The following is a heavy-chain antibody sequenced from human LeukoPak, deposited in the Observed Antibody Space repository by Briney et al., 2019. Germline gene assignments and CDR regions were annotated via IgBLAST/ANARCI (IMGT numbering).Heavy chain of an antibody. J-gene: IGHJ4*02. Sequence: SETLSLTCTVSGGSISSYYWSRIRQPPGKGLEWIGYIYYSGSTNYNPSLKSRVTISVDTSKNQFSLKLSSVTAADTAVYYCARETSGYTDYWGQGTLVTVSS. CDR1: GGSISSYY. V-gene: IGHV4-59*01. D-gene: IGHD5-12*01. CDR3: ARETSGYTDY. CDR2: IYYSGST.